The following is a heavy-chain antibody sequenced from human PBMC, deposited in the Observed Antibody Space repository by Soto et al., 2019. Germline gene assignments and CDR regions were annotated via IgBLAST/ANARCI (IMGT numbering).Heavy chain of an antibody. CDR3: AIGVVVVAAAMFRYVDL. D-gene: IGHD2-2*01. CDR2: ISTNTGNT. CDR1: GYTFTGYG. V-gene: IGHV1-18*01. Sequence: QVQLVQSGTEVKKPGASVKVSCRASGYTFTGYGISWVRQAPGQGLEWMGWISTNTGNTKYAQKRQGRVTMTKDTSTNSVCMELRSLRSDDTAVYYCAIGVVVVAAAMFRYVDLWGRGTLVTVSS. J-gene: IGHJ2*01.